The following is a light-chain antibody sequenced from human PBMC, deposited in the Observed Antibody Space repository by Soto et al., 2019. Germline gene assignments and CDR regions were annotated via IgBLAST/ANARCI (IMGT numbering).Light chain of an antibody. CDR3: ASYAHGSIYV. Sequence: QSVLTQPASVSGTPGQSITITCTGSNNDVGRYSYVSWYQQYPGKTPKLIIYEVRLRPSGISDRFSGSKSGITASLTISGLQPEDEADYYCASYAHGSIYVFGTGTKVTVL. CDR1: NNDVGRYSY. J-gene: IGLJ1*01. V-gene: IGLV2-14*01. CDR2: EVR.